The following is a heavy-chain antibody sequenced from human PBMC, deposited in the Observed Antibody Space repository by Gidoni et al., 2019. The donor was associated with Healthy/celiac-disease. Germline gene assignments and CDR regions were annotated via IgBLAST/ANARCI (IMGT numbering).Heavy chain of an antibody. V-gene: IGHV1-24*01. CDR1: GYTLTELP. D-gene: IGHD1-26*01. Sequence: QVRLVQSRDEVKHTGASVMVSCKVSGYTLTELPMHWVRQAPGKGLEWMGGFDPEDGETIYAQKFQGRVTMTEDTSTDTAYMELSSLGSEDTAVYYCATDLGGSYYGVTDYWGQGTLVTVSS. CDR2: FDPEDGET. CDR3: ATDLGGSYYGVTDY. J-gene: IGHJ4*02.